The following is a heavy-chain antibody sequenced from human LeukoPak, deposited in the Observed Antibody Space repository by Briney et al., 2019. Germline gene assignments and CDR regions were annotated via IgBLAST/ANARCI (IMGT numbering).Heavy chain of an antibody. D-gene: IGHD1-26*01. J-gene: IGHJ6*02. CDR2: IYYSGST. CDR3: ARHNGSHYYYDMDV. Sequence: PSETLSLTCTVSGDSINSLDLWSWIRQPPGKGLEWIGNIYYSGSTYYNLSLKSRVTISVDTSKNQFALKLSSVTAADTAVYYCARHNGSHYYYDMDVWGQGTTVTVSS. CDR1: GDSINSLDL. V-gene: IGHV4-39*01.